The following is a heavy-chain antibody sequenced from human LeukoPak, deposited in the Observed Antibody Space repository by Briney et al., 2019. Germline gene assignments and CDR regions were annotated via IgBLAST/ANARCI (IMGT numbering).Heavy chain of an antibody. CDR2: IGSAI. D-gene: IGHD2-2*01. Sequence: SGGSLRLSYVVSGFTFSDYSLNWVRQAPGKGLEWISYIGSAIYYADSVKGRFAISRDNAKNSLFLQMNSLRAEDTAVYYCARDHAYAFDIWGQGTLVTVSS. CDR3: ARDHAYAFDI. CDR1: GFTFSDYS. V-gene: IGHV3-48*01. J-gene: IGHJ3*02.